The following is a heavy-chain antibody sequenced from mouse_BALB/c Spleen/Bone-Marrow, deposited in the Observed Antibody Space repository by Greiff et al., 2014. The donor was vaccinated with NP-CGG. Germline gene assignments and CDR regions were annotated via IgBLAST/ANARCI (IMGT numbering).Heavy chain of an antibody. V-gene: IGHV1-20*02. J-gene: IGHJ1*01. CDR1: GYSFTGYF. D-gene: IGHD1-1*01. Sequence: EVKLMESGPELVKPGASVKISCKASGYSFTGYFMNWVMQSHGKSLEWIGRINPYNGDTFYNQKFKGKATLTVDKSSSIAHMELRSLASEDSAVYYCAREGGYYYGSSPYFDVWGAGTTVTVSS. CDR3: AREGGYYYGSSPYFDV. CDR2: INPYNGDT.